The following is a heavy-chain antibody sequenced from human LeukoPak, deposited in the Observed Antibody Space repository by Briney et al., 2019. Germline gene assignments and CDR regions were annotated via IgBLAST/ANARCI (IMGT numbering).Heavy chain of an antibody. Sequence: ETLSLTCNVSGGSISNYYWTWIRQPAGRGLEWIGRIYSSGTTTYNPSLKSRVAMSVDTSRNQFSLKLSSVTAADTAVYYCARVSPIAVAGSSYYYAIDVWGQGTTVTVSS. J-gene: IGHJ6*02. D-gene: IGHD6-19*01. CDR2: IYSSGTT. CDR1: GGSISNYY. CDR3: ARVSPIAVAGSSYYYAIDV. V-gene: IGHV4-4*07.